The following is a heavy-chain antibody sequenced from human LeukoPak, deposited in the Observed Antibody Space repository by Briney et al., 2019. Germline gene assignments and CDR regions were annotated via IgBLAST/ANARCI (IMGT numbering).Heavy chain of an antibody. V-gene: IGHV3-30*19. J-gene: IGHJ5*02. CDR3: ARDATGDGDLES. D-gene: IGHD4-17*01. CDR2: ISYDGSNK. Sequence: PGGSLRLSCAASGFTFSSYGMHWVRQAPGKGLEWVAVISYDGSNKYYADSVKGRFTISRDNSKNTLYLQMNSLRSEDTALYYCARDATGDGDLESWGQGTLVTVSP. CDR1: GFTFSSYG.